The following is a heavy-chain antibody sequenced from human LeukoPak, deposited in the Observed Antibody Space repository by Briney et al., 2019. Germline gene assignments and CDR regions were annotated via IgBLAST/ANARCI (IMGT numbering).Heavy chain of an antibody. J-gene: IGHJ4*02. CDR1: GYSFTRYW. CDR2: IYPGESDT. V-gene: IGHV5-51*01. CDR3: ARTHSNYMIDY. D-gene: IGHD4-11*01. Sequence: GESLKISCQCSGYSFTRYWIGRVRQMNGKGLEWMGIIYPGESDTKYSPSFQGQVSISADKSISTAYLQWGSLKASDTAMYYCARTHSNYMIDYWGQGTLVTVSS.